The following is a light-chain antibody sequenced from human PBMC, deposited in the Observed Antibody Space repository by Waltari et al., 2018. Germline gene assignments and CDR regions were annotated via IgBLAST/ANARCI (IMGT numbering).Light chain of an antibody. CDR1: SSDVGGYNY. CDR3: CSSAGGYFWV. CDR2: DVT. Sequence: QSALTQPRSVSGSPGQSVTISCTGSSSDVGGYNYVSWYQQHPGKAPKLRMYDVTKRPSGVPDRFSGSKSGNTASLTIAGLQVEDEADYHCCSSAGGYFWVFGGGTKLTVL. V-gene: IGLV2-11*01. J-gene: IGLJ3*02.